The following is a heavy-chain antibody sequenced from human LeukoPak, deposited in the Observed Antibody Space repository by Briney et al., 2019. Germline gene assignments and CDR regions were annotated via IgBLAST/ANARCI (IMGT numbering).Heavy chain of an antibody. Sequence: ASVKVSCKASGYTFTSYYMHWERQAPGQGLEWMGIINPSGGSTSYAQKFQGRVTMTRDMSTSTVYMELSSLRSEDTAVYYCASEGYCGGDCRAGFQHWGQGTLVTVSS. CDR3: ASEGYCGGDCRAGFQH. V-gene: IGHV1-46*01. CDR1: GYTFTSYY. CDR2: INPSGGST. J-gene: IGHJ1*01. D-gene: IGHD2-21*02.